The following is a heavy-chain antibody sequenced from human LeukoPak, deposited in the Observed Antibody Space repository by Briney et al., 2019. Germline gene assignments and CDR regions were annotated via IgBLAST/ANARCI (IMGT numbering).Heavy chain of an antibody. CDR2: IKQDGSEK. D-gene: IGHD4/OR15-4a*01. CDR1: GFTFSKFW. CDR3: ATYGLVQGANDY. V-gene: IGHV3-7*01. Sequence: GGSLRLSCATSGFTFSKFWMTWVRQAPGKGPEWVANIKQDGSEKYYVDSVKGRFTISRDNAKNSLSLQMNGLRAEDTGIYYCATYGLVQGANDYWGQGILVTVSS. J-gene: IGHJ4*02.